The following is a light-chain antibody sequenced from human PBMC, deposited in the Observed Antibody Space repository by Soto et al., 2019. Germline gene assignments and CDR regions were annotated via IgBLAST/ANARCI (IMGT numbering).Light chain of an antibody. CDR2: DAS. V-gene: IGKV1-5*01. CDR1: QSISSW. Sequence: QVPLSPNHLSASVGHRVTLTFRASQSISSWLAWYQQKPGKAPKVLIYDASSLESGVPSRFSGSGSGTEFSLTISSLQPDDFATYYCQQYNHYWTFGQGTKVDI. J-gene: IGKJ1*01. CDR3: QQYNHYWT.